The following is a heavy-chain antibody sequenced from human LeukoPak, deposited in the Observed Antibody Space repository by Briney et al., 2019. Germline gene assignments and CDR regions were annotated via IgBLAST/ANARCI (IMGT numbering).Heavy chain of an antibody. CDR3: ASRAVRGVIRHYYYYGMDV. V-gene: IGHV1-69*13. J-gene: IGHJ6*02. Sequence: GASVNVSCKASGGTFSIYAISWVRQAPGQGLEWMGGIIPIFGTANYAQKFQGRVTITADESTSTAYMELSSLRSEDTAVYYCASRAVRGVIRHYYYYGMDVWGQGTTVTVSS. D-gene: IGHD3-10*01. CDR1: GGTFSIYA. CDR2: IIPIFGTA.